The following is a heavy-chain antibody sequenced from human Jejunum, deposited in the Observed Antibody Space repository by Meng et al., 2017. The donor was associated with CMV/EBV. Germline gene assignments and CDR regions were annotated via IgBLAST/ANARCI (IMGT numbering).Heavy chain of an antibody. Sequence: NDHMHWVRKAQGKGLEWVAIIWYHGNDKYYADSVTGRFTISRDNSKNTLYLEMSSLRAEDTAVYYCAKNRVIFGVSKAYYGLDAWGQGTTVTVSS. CDR1: NDH. CDR2: IWYHGNDK. J-gene: IGHJ6*02. V-gene: IGHV3-33*06. CDR3: AKNRVIFGVSKAYYGLDA. D-gene: IGHD3-3*01.